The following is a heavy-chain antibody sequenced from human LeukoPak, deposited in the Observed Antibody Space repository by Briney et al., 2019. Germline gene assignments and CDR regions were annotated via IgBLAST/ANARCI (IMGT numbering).Heavy chain of an antibody. Sequence: GGSLRLSCAASGFTFSSYSMNWVRQAPGKGLEWVSSISSSSSYIYYADSVKGRFTISRDNAKNSLYLQMNSLRAEDKAVYYCAGSDTTGYLPRGWDYWYFDLWGRGTLVTVSS. CDR3: AGSDTTGYLPRGWDYWYFDL. D-gene: IGHD3-9*01. CDR1: GFTFSSYS. CDR2: ISSSSSYI. V-gene: IGHV3-21*01. J-gene: IGHJ2*01.